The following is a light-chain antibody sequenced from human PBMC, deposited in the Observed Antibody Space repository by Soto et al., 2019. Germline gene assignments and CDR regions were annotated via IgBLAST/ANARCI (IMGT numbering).Light chain of an antibody. CDR1: SSDVGGYNY. CDR3: LSFTSTSTYI. J-gene: IGLJ1*01. CDR2: EVT. V-gene: IGLV2-14*01. Sequence: QSVLTQPASVSASPGQSITISCTGTSSDVGGYNYVSWYQHLPGKAPKLMIYEVTNRPSGVSTRFSGSKSGNTASLTISGLQAEDEADYYRLSFTSTSTYIFGTGTKVTVL.